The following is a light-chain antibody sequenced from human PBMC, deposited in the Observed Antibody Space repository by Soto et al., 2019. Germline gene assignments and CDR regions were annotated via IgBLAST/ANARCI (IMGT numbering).Light chain of an antibody. Sequence: EIVLTQSPGTLSLSPGERATLSCRASQSVTSNYLTWYQQKPGRAPRLLIFGASIRDTGIPDRFSGSGSGTDFTLTISRLESEDFAVYYCQQYGSSPGTFGQGTKVEIK. CDR3: QQYGSSPGT. CDR1: QSVTSNY. CDR2: GAS. V-gene: IGKV3-20*01. J-gene: IGKJ1*01.